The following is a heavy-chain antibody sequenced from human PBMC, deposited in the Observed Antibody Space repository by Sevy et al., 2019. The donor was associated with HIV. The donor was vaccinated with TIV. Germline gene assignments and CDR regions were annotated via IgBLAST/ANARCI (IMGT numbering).Heavy chain of an antibody. J-gene: IGHJ4*02. V-gene: IGHV3-23*01. CDR2: ISGSGTKT. Sequence: GGSLRLSCAASGFTFSDFAMSWVRQAPGKGLEWVSAISGSGTKTYYSDSVRGRFTISRDNSKNTQYLQMNSLGTEDTAVYYCAARKDDFDYWGQGTLVTVSS. D-gene: IGHD2-15*01. CDR1: GFTFSDFA. CDR3: AARKDDFDY.